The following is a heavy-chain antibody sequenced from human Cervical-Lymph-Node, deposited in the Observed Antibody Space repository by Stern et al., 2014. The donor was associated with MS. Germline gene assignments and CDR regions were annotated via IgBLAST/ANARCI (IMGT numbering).Heavy chain of an antibody. D-gene: IGHD3-22*01. CDR1: GFTFSDHY. CDR2: ISSSSSYT. CDR3: ARVHYDGSAYYPFDY. J-gene: IGHJ4*02. V-gene: IGHV3-11*06. Sequence: VHLVESGGGLVKPGGSLRLSCVASGFTFSDHYMSWIRQAPGKGREWVSYISSSSSYTRYAVSVKGRFSISRDNAKDSLYLQMNSLRAEDTAVYYCARVHYDGSAYYPFDYWGQGTLVTVSS.